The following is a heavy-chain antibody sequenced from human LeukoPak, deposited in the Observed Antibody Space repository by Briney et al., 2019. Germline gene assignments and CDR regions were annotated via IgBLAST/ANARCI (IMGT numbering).Heavy chain of an antibody. V-gene: IGHV3-30*01. CDR1: GFTFSSYA. CDR3: TKDRDSYSDY. D-gene: IGHD2-21*02. J-gene: IGHJ4*02. Sequence: QSGGSLRLSCAASGFTFSSYAMHWVRQAPGKGLECVAVISYDGSNKYYADSVKGRFTISRDNSKNTLYLQMNSLRAEDTAVYYCTKDRDSYSDYWGQGTLVTVSS. CDR2: ISYDGSNK.